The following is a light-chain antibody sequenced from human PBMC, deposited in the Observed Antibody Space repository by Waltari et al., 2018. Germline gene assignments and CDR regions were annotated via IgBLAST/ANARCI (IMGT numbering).Light chain of an antibody. CDR1: QTISTW. J-gene: IGKJ1*01. CDR3: QQSNSYPWT. CDR2: KAS. V-gene: IGKV1-5*03. Sequence: DIQMTQSPSTLSASVGDTVTIPCRASQTISTWVAWYQQKPGKAPKLLIYKASSLQSAVPSRFSGSGSGTEFTLTISSLQPDDFAIYFCQQSNSYPWTFGHGTKVEIK.